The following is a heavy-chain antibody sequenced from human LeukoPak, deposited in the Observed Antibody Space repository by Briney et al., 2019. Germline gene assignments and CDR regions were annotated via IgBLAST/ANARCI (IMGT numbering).Heavy chain of an antibody. D-gene: IGHD6-13*01. V-gene: IGHV4-38-2*01. CDR3: ASGRWSTQFDF. J-gene: IGHJ4*02. CDR1: GYSISSGYY. CDR2: IYHSGST. Sequence: SETLSITCAVSGYSISSGYYWGWIRQPPGKGLEWIGSIYHSGSTYYNPSLKSRVTISVDTSKNQFSLKLRSVTAADTAVYYCASGRWSTQFDFWGQGTLVTVSS.